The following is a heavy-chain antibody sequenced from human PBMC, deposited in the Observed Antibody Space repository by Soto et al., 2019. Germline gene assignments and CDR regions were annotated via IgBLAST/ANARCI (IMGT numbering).Heavy chain of an antibody. CDR1: GFTFSSYG. CDR3: AKSGASSGWVDY. J-gene: IGHJ4*02. V-gene: IGHV3-30*18. D-gene: IGHD3-22*01. Sequence: QVQLVESGGGVVQPGRSLRLSCAASGFTFSSYGMHWVRQAPGKGLEWVAVISYDGSNKYYADSVKGRFTISRDNSKNTRYLQMNSLRAEDTAVYYCAKSGASSGWVDYWGQGTLVTVSS. CDR2: ISYDGSNK.